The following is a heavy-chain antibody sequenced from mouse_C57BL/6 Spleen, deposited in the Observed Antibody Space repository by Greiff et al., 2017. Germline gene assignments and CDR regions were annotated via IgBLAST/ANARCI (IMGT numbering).Heavy chain of an antibody. CDR2: INPNNGGT. Sequence: VQLKESGPELVKPGASVKIPCKASGYTFTDYNMDWVKQSHGKSLEWIGDINPNNGGTIYNQKFKGKATLTVDKSSSTAYMELRSLTSEDTAVYYCARQYYGSSPYYYAMDYWGQGTSVTVSA. CDR3: ARQYYGSSPYYYAMDY. V-gene: IGHV1-18*01. CDR1: GYTFTDYN. J-gene: IGHJ4*01. D-gene: IGHD1-1*01.